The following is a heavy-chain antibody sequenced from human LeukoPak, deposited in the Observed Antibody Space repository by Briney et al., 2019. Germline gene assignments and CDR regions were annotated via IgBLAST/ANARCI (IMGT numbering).Heavy chain of an antibody. CDR2: ISGSGGST. Sequence: GGSLRLSCAASGFTFSSYAMSWVRQAPGKGLEWVSAISGSGGSTYYADSVKGRFTISRDNSKNTLYLQMNSLRAEDTAVYYCAKPPRYCSSTSCYTNFDYWGQGTLVTVSS. CDR3: AKPPRYCSSTSCYTNFDY. V-gene: IGHV3-23*01. D-gene: IGHD2-2*02. J-gene: IGHJ4*02. CDR1: GFTFSSYA.